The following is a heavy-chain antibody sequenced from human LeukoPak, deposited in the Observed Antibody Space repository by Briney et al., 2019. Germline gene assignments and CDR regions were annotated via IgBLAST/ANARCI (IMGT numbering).Heavy chain of an antibody. Sequence: PGGSLRLSCAASGFTFSTYWMHWVRQAPGKGLVWVSRFNSDGRSAYYADSVKGRFTISGDNAKNTLYLQMNSLRAEDTAVYYCTRGRYYLDPWGQGTLVTVSS. CDR3: TRGRYYLDP. J-gene: IGHJ5*02. V-gene: IGHV3-74*01. CDR1: GFTFSTYW. D-gene: IGHD2/OR15-2a*01. CDR2: FNSDGRSA.